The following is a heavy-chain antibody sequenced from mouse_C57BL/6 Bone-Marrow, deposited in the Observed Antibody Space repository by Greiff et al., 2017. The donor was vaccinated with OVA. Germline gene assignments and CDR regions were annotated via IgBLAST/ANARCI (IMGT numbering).Heavy chain of an antibody. Sequence: VQLQQSGAELARPGASVKLSCKASGYTFTSYGISWVKQRTGQGLEWIGEIYPRSGNTYYNEKFKGKATLTADKSSSTAYMELRSLTSEDSAVYFCARCDGYFHYWGQGTTLTVSS. V-gene: IGHV1-81*01. CDR3: ARCDGYFHY. J-gene: IGHJ2*01. CDR1: GYTFTSYG. D-gene: IGHD2-3*01. CDR2: IYPRSGNT.